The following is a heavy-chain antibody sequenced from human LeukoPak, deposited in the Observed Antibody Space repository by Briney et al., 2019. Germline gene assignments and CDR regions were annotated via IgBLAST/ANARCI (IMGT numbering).Heavy chain of an antibody. V-gene: IGHV4-4*07. D-gene: IGHD2-21*01. J-gene: IGHJ4*02. CDR1: GGSISSYY. CDR3: ARLGKYCGGDCYSYYFDY. Sequence: SETLSLTCTVSGGSISSYYWSWIRQPAGKGLEWIGRIYTSGSTNYNPSLKSRVTMLVDTSKNQFSLKLSSVTAADTAVYYCARLGKYCGGDCYSYYFDYWGQGTLVTVSS. CDR2: IYTSGST.